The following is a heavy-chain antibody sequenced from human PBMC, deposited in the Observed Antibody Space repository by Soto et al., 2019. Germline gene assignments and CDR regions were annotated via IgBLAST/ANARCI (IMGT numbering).Heavy chain of an antibody. Sequence: GGSLRLSCSASGFTFSSYAMHWVCQAPGKGLEYVSAISSNGGSTYYADSVKGRFTISRDNSKNTLYLQMSSLRAEDTAVYYCVKDSPPLDSALDYWGQGTLVTVSS. V-gene: IGHV3-64D*08. CDR3: VKDSPPLDSALDY. J-gene: IGHJ4*02. CDR2: ISSNGGST. D-gene: IGHD1-26*01. CDR1: GFTFSSYA.